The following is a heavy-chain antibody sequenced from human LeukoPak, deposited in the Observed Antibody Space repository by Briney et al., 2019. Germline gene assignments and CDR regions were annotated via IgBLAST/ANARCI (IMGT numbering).Heavy chain of an antibody. J-gene: IGHJ4*02. CDR3: AREYGDLDY. D-gene: IGHD4-17*01. Sequence: PSETLSLTCTVSGGSISSSRYYWSWIRQPAGKGLEWIGRINPSGGTNYNPSLKSRVTMSTDTSSNKFSLNLRSVTAADTAVYYCAREYGDLDYWGRGTLVTVSS. V-gene: IGHV4-61*02. CDR2: INPSGGT. CDR1: GGSISSSRYY.